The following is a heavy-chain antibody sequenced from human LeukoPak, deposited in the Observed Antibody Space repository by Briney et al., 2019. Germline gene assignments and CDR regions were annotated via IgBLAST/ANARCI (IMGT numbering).Heavy chain of an antibody. D-gene: IGHD4-17*01. J-gene: IGHJ4*02. V-gene: IGHV3-53*01. CDR1: GFTVSSNY. CDR2: IYSGGST. Sequence: GGSLRLSCAASGFTVSSNYMSWVRQAPGKGLEWVSVIYSGGSTFYADSVKGRFTISRENYKNTLYLQMNSLRPEETAVYYCARESMTTVTTGYFHDWGQGTLVTVSS. CDR3: ARESMTTVTTGYFHD.